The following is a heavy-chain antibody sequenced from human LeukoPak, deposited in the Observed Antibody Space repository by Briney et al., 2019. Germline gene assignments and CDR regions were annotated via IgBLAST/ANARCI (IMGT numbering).Heavy chain of an antibody. CDR2: IYTSGST. D-gene: IGHD1-26*01. CDR3: ARDKLPYYMDV. Sequence: SETLSLTCTVSGDSISSGSYYWSWIRQPAGKGLEWIGRIYTSGSTNYNPSLKSRVTMSVDTSKNQFSLKLSSVTAADTAVYYCARDKLPYYMDVWGKGTTVTISS. CDR1: GDSISSGSYY. V-gene: IGHV4-61*02. J-gene: IGHJ6*03.